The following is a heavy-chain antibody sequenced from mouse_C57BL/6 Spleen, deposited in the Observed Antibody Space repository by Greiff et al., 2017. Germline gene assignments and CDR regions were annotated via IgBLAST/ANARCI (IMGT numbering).Heavy chain of an antibody. J-gene: IGHJ4*01. CDR1: GFTFSDYY. CDR2: ISCGGSST. CDR3: AKDCGYYAVDY. V-gene: IGHV5-17*01. Sequence: EVQLLESGGGLVQPGGSLKLSCAASGFTFSDYYMHWVRQAPEKGLEWVANISCGGSSTYYPDTLKGRFTISRDNAKNTLYLQMSSLRSEDTAMYYCAKDCGYYAVDYWGQGTAVTVSS.